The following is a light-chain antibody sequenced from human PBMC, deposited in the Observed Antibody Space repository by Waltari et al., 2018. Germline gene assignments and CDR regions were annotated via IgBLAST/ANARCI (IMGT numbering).Light chain of an antibody. Sequence: QSVLTQPPSASGTPGQRVTISCSGSSSNIGSSYVNWYQQPPGTAPNPVIKHNKKRPSGVPDRVSGSQSGTSASLAIRGLQSEDEADYYCAGWDGSLNGYVFGAATKVTVL. CDR3: AGWDGSLNGYV. V-gene: IGLV1-44*01. CDR1: SSNIGSSY. J-gene: IGLJ1*01. CDR2: HNK.